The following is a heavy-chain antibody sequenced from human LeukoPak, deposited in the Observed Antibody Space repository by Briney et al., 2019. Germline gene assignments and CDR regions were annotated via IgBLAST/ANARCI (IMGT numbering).Heavy chain of an antibody. J-gene: IGHJ4*02. CDR3: AREPDSSGYSFDY. V-gene: IGHV5-51*01. D-gene: IGHD3-22*01. CDR2: IYPGDSDT. CDR1: GYSFTSYR. Sequence: GESLKISCKGSGYSFTSYRIGWVRQMPGKGLEWMGIIYPGDSDTRYSPSFQGQVTISADKSISTAYLQWSSLKASDTAMYYCAREPDSSGYSFDYWGQGTLVTVSS.